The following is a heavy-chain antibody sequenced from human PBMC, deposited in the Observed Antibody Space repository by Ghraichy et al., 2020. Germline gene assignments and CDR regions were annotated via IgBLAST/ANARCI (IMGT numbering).Heavy chain of an antibody. Sequence: GGSLRLSCAASGFPFSSSAMSWVRQAPGKGLEWVSVISGSGSSTYYAGAVKGRFTISRVNSNNTLFLQMNTLRAEDTAIYYCAKDWGPYSSSSNYYYYGMDVWGQGTTVTVSS. CDR1: GFPFSSSA. D-gene: IGHD6-6*01. V-gene: IGHV3-23*01. CDR2: ISGSGSST. CDR3: AKDWGPYSSSSNYYYYGMDV. J-gene: IGHJ6*02.